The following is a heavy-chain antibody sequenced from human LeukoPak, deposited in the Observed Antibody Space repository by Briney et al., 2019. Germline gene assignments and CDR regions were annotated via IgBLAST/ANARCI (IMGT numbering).Heavy chain of an antibody. J-gene: IGHJ6*03. Sequence: SETLSLTCAVYGGSFSGYYWSWIRQPPGKGLEWIGEINHSGSTNYNPSLKSRVTISVDTSKNQFSLKLSSVTAADTAVYYCARVYLTGYYYYYYMDVWGKGTTVTVSS. CDR2: INHSGST. D-gene: IGHD1-20*01. CDR1: GGSFSGYY. CDR3: ARVYLTGYYYYYYMDV. V-gene: IGHV4-34*01.